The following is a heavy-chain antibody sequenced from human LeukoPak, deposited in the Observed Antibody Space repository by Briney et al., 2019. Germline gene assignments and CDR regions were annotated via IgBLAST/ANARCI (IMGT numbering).Heavy chain of an antibody. CDR2: ISYDGSNK. CDR1: GFTFSSYW. CDR3: RLGSFDY. Sequence: GGSLRLSCAASGFTFSSYWMNWVRQAPGKGLEWVAVISYDGSNKYYADSVKGRFTISRDNSKNTLYLQMNSLRAEDTAVYYCRLGSFDYWGQGTLVTVSS. J-gene: IGHJ4*02. D-gene: IGHD5-12*01. V-gene: IGHV3-30*03.